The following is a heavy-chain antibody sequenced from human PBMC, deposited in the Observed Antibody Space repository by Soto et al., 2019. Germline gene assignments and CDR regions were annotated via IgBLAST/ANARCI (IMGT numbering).Heavy chain of an antibody. D-gene: IGHD3-3*01. CDR3: AKAAPGITIFGVVIKRNYYYYGMDV. CDR1: GFTFSSYA. J-gene: IGHJ6*02. CDR2: ISGSGGST. V-gene: IGHV3-23*01. Sequence: PGGSLRLSCAASGFTFSSYAMSWVRQAPGKGLEWVSAISGSGGSTYYADSVKGRFTISRDNSKNTLYLQMNSLRAEDTAVYYCAKAAPGITIFGVVIKRNYYYYGMDVWGQGTTVTVSS.